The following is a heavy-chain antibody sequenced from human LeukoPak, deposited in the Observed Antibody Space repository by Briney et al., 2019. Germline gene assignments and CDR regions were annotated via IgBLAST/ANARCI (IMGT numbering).Heavy chain of an antibody. V-gene: IGHV1-8*03. D-gene: IGHD3-16*02. Sequence: ASVKVSCKASGYTFTSYDINWVRQATGQGLEWMGWMNPNSGNTGYAQKFQGRVTITRNTSISTAYMELSSLRSEDTAVYCCARGVRVPGYYYYYYMDVWGKGTTVTVSS. CDR3: ARGVRVPGYYYYYYMDV. CDR1: GYTFTSYD. J-gene: IGHJ6*03. CDR2: MNPNSGNT.